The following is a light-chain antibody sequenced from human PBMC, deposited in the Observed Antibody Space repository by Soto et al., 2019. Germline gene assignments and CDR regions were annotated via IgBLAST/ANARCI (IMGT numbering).Light chain of an antibody. CDR3: QHHPT. V-gene: IGKV1-5*03. J-gene: IGKJ1*01. CDR1: QSISSW. CDR2: KAS. Sequence: DLQMTQSPSTLSASVGDRVTITCRASQSISSWLAWYQQKPGKAPKLLIYKASSLESGVPSRFSGSGSGTEFTLTISSLQPDDFATYYCQHHPTFGQGTKVEIK.